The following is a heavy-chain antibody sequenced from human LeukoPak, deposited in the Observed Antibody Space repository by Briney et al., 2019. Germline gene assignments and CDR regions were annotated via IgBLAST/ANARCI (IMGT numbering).Heavy chain of an antibody. D-gene: IGHD3-10*01. CDR2: ISAYNGNT. CDR1: GYTFTIYG. V-gene: IGHV1-18*01. Sequence: SVKLSCKASGYTFTIYGISWVRQAPGQGLECMGWISAYNGNTNYAQKLQGRVTMTTDTSTSTAYMELRSLRSDDTAVYYCARVLFGELLLFDYWGQGTLVTVSS. CDR3: ARVLFGELLLFDY. J-gene: IGHJ4*02.